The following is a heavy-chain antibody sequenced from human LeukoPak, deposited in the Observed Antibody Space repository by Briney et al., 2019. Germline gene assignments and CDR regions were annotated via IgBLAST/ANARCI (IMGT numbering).Heavy chain of an antibody. CDR2: ISNTGRT. CDR3: AADEEMATKYEAY. J-gene: IGHJ4*02. CDR1: GASISTYY. V-gene: IGHV4-59*12. Sequence: SETLSLTCTVSGASISTYYWSWIRQSPGKGLEWIGYISNTGRTNYNPSFKSRVTISVDAPKNQFSLNLSSVTAADTAVYYCAADEEMATKYEAYWGQGTLVTVSS. D-gene: IGHD5-24*01.